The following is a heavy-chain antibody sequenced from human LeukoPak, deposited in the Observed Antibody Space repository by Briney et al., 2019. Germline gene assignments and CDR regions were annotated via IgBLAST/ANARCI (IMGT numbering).Heavy chain of an antibody. D-gene: IGHD1-26*01. J-gene: IGHJ4*02. Sequence: PGGSLRLSCAASGLAFSNFYMGWLRQAPGKGLEWVANIKFDGSETFYADSVKGRFTISRDNSKNSQYLQMNGLRGEDTALYYCAKDTHSGSGSYYWFIDYWGQGTRVTVSS. CDR2: IKFDGSET. CDR3: AKDTHSGSGSYYWFIDY. V-gene: IGHV3-7*03. CDR1: GLAFSNFY.